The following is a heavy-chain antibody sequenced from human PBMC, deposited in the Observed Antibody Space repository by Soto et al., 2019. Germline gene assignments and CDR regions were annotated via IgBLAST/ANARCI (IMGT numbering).Heavy chain of an antibody. D-gene: IGHD4-17*01. Sequence: GGSLRLSCAASGFTFSSYAMSWVRQAPGKGLEWVSAISGSGGSTYYADSVKGRFTISRDNSKNTLYLQMNSLRAEDTAVYYCVKGLVRHRTVTTLLFDYWGQGTLVTVSS. J-gene: IGHJ4*02. CDR1: GFTFSSYA. CDR3: VKGLVRHRTVTTLLFDY. CDR2: ISGSGGST. V-gene: IGHV3-23*01.